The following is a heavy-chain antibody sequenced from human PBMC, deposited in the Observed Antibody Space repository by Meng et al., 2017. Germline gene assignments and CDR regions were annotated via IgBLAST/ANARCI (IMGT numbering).Heavy chain of an antibody. Sequence: GESLKISCAASGFTFSDHYMDWVRQAPGKGLEWVANIKQDGSEKYYVDSVKGRFTISRDNAKNSLYLQMNSLRAEDTAVYYCARGSDILDYDFWSGYYSSYYYGMDVWGQGTTVTVSS. CDR2: IKQDGSEK. CDR3: ARGSDILDYDFWSGYYSSYYYGMDV. CDR1: GFTFSDHY. V-gene: IGHV3-7*01. J-gene: IGHJ6*02. D-gene: IGHD3-3*01.